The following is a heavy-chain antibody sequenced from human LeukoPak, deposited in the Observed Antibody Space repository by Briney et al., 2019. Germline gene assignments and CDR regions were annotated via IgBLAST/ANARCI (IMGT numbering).Heavy chain of an antibody. D-gene: IGHD1-26*01. CDR1: GGSISSSSYY. CDR3: ARLGSSDAFDI. V-gene: IGHV4-39*01. J-gene: IGHJ3*02. CDR2: FYYSGST. Sequence: SETLSLTCTVSGGSISSSSYYWGWIRQPPGKGLEWIGSFYYSGSTYYNPSLKSRVTISVDTSENQFSLKLSSVTAADTAVYYCARLGSSDAFDIWGQGTMVTVSS.